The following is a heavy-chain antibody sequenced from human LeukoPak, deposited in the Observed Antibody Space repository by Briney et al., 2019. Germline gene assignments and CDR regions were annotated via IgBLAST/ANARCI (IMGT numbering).Heavy chain of an antibody. CDR1: GYSFTSYW. V-gene: IGHV5-51*01. J-gene: IGHJ3*02. CDR2: IYPGDSDT. D-gene: IGHD5-18*01. Sequence: PGESLKISCKGSGYSFTSYWIGWVRQMPGKGLEWMGIIYPGDSDTRYSPSFQGQVTISADKSISTAYLQWSSLKASDTAMYYCASPSSSYDEEGHDAFDIWGQGTMVTVSS. CDR3: ASPSSSYDEEGHDAFDI.